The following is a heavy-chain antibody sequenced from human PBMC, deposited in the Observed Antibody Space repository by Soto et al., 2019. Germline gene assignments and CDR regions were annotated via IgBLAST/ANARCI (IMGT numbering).Heavy chain of an antibody. D-gene: IGHD6-19*01. CDR3: ARGGQWVALDY. CDR1: GYIFTSYG. J-gene: IGHJ4*02. CDR2: ISVYNGNT. Sequence: GASVKVSCKASGYIFTSYGISWVRQAPGQGLEWMGWISVYNGNTNYVKKLKGRVAMTTDTSTSTAYMELRSLTSDDTAVYYCARGGQWVALDYWGQGTLVTVSS. V-gene: IGHV1-18*01.